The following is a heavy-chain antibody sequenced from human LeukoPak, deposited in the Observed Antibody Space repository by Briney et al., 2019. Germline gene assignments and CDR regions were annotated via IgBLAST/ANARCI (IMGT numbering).Heavy chain of an antibody. CDR3: VRFVVVPAAILYFDY. J-gene: IGHJ4*02. CDR1: GFTFSSYA. Sequence: GGSLRFSCAASGFTFSSYAMSWVRQAPGKGLEWVSAISGSGGSTYYADSVKGRFTISRDNSKNTLYLQMNSLRAEDTAVYYCVRFVVVPAAILYFDYWGQGTLVTVSS. CDR2: ISGSGGST. V-gene: IGHV3-23*01. D-gene: IGHD2-2*01.